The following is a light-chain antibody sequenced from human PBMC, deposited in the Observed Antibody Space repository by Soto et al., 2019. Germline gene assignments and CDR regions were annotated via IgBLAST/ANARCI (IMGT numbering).Light chain of an antibody. CDR2: EVT. Sequence: QSALTQPASVFGSPGQSITISCTGTSSDVGGYNYVSWYQQHPDKAPKLVIYEVTARPSGVSNRFSGSKSGNTASLTISGLQVEDEGDYYCSSYTSSSTLVVFGGGTKLTVL. V-gene: IGLV2-14*01. CDR3: SSYTSSSTLVV. J-gene: IGLJ3*02. CDR1: SSDVGGYNY.